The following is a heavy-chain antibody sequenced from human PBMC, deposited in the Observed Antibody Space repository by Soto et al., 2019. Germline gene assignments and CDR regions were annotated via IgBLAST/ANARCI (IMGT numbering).Heavy chain of an antibody. CDR3: ARDRRSEKGIAAAGPLLPWCRMDV. D-gene: IGHD6-13*01. J-gene: IGHJ6*02. V-gene: IGHV1-69*13. CDR1: GGTFSRYA. CDR2: IIPIFGTA. Sequence: AVKVSCKASGGTFSRYAISWVRQAPGQGLEWMGGIIPIFGTANYAQKFQGRVTITADESTSTAYMELSSLRSEDTAVYYCARDRRSEKGIAAAGPLLPWCRMDVWGQGTTVTVSS.